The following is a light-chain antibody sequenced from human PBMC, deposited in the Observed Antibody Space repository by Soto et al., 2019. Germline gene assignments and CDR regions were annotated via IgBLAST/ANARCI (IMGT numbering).Light chain of an antibody. CDR2: DVT. J-gene: IGLJ1*01. Sequence: QSVLTQSPSASGSPGQSVTISCPGTSSDIGGYNSVSWYQQHPGKAPKVMIYDVTKRPSGVPDRFSGSKSGNTASLTVSALQAEDEADYYCSSYTDRKNVVVGTGTKVTVL. CDR3: SSYTDRKNVV. CDR1: SSDIGGYNS. V-gene: IGLV2-8*01.